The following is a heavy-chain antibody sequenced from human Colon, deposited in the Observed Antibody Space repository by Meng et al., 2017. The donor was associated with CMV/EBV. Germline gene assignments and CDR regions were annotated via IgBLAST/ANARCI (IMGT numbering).Heavy chain of an antibody. D-gene: IGHD3-10*01. CDR3: ARDSNLSGLAY. Sequence: VHAGESGPGLAQPAEAVVLPWTVSGATITSYYWSWIRQPAGKGLEWIGRVYISGNTNYYPSLKSRVTMSIDTSKNQLSLNIRSVTAADKAVYYCARDSNLSGLAYWGQGTLVTVSS. CDR1: GATITSYY. CDR2: VYISGNT. V-gene: IGHV4-4*07. J-gene: IGHJ4*02.